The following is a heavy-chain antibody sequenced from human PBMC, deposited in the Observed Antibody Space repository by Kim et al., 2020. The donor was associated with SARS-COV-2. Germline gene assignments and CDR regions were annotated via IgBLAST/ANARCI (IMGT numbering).Heavy chain of an antibody. D-gene: IGHD3-10*01. V-gene: IGHV4-34*01. Sequence: SETLSLTCAVYGGSFSGYYWSWIRQPPGKGLEWIGEINHSGSTNYNPSLKSRVTISVDTSKNQFSLKLSSVTAADTAVYYCARRRKTQPESYYYGSGSHLDPWGQGTLVTVSS. CDR3: ARRRKTQPESYYYGSGSHLDP. CDR1: GGSFSGYY. CDR2: INHSGST. J-gene: IGHJ5*02.